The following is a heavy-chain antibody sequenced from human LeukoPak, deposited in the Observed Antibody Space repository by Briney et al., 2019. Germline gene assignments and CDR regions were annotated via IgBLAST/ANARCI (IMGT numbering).Heavy chain of an antibody. D-gene: IGHD2-2*03. CDR1: GYSFATNW. Sequence: GESLKISCKGSGYSFATNWIAWVRQMPGKGLEWMGIIYPDESNIRYSPSFQGQVTISADKSISTAYLQWSSLNASDTAIYYCARPPSRGYSSSFEYWGQGTLVTVSS. CDR3: ARPPSRGYSSSFEY. V-gene: IGHV5-51*01. CDR2: IYPDESNI. J-gene: IGHJ4*02.